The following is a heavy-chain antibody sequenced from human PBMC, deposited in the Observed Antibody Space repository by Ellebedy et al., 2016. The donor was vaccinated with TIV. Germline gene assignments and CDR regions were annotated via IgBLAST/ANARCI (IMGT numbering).Heavy chain of an antibody. Sequence: GGSLRLSCSASGTTFSSYNMNWVRKAQGKGLQWVSYISTTSSNIYYADSVKGRFTISRDNAENSLTLQMDSLRDEDTAVYYCVRDGGRDGYTYWYFDLWGRGTLVTVSS. CDR1: GTTFSSYN. CDR3: VRDGGRDGYTYWYFDL. D-gene: IGHD5-24*01. CDR2: ISTTSSNI. J-gene: IGHJ2*01. V-gene: IGHV3-48*02.